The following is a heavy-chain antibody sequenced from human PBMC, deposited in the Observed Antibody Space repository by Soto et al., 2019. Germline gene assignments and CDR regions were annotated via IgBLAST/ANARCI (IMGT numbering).Heavy chain of an antibody. D-gene: IGHD2-2*01. J-gene: IGHJ4*02. CDR1: GYTFTSYG. CDR3: ARHRSGGYCSSTSCWEALGFDY. Sequence: ASVKVSCKASGYTFTSYGISWVRQATGQGLEWMGWMNPNSGNTGYAQKLQGRVTMTRNTSISTASLKLSSVTAADTAVYYCARHRSGGYCSSTSCWEALGFDYWGQGTLVTVSS. CDR2: MNPNSGNT. V-gene: IGHV1-8*02.